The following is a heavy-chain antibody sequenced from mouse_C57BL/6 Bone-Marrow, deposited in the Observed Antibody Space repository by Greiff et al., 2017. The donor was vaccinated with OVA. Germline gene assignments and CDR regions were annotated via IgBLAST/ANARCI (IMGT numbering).Heavy chain of an antibody. J-gene: IGHJ4*01. V-gene: IGHV1-64*01. CDR2: IHPNSGST. CDR1: GYTFTSYW. CDR3: ARKVTTGKAPYAMDY. Sequence: VQLQQPGAELVKPGASVKLSCKASGYTFTSYWMHWVKQRPGQGLEWIGMIHPNSGSTNYNEKFKSRATLTVDKSSSTAYMQLSSLTSEDSAVYYCARKVTTGKAPYAMDYWGQGTSVTVSS. D-gene: IGHD1-1*01.